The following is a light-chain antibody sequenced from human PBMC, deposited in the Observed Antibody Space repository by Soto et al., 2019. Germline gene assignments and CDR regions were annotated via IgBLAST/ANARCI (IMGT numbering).Light chain of an antibody. Sequence: DIVMTQSPDSLAVSLGERATINSRSSQTVLYISNNKSYIAWYQQKSGRPPKLLISWTSTRESGVPDRFSGSGSGTDFTLTISNLQAGDVAVYYCQQFYSSPFTFGPGTKVHIK. J-gene: IGKJ3*01. CDR2: WTS. V-gene: IGKV4-1*01. CDR1: QTVLYISNNKSY. CDR3: QQFYSSPFT.